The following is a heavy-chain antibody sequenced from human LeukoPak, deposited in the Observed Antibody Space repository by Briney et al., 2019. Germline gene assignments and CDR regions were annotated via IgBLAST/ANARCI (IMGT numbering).Heavy chain of an antibody. D-gene: IGHD3-10*02. Sequence: GGSLRLSCAASGFTFSSYDMHCVRQDTGKGLEWVSAIGTAGDTYYPGSVKGRFTISRENAKNSLYLQMNSLRAEDTAVYYCAELGITMIGGVWGKGTTVTISS. CDR2: IGTAGDT. CDR1: GFTFSSYD. CDR3: AELGITMIGGV. V-gene: IGHV3-13*01. J-gene: IGHJ6*04.